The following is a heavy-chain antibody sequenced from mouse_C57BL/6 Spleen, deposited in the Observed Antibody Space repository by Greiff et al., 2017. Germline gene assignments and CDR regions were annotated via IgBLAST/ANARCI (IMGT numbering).Heavy chain of an antibody. CDR2: IYPGSGST. Sequence: VQLQQPGAELVKPGASVKMSCKASGYTFTSYWITWVKQRPGQGLEWIGDIYPGSGSTNYNEKFKSKATLTVDTSSSTAYMQLSSLTSEDSAVYYCAKDWAHYYGSRAWFAYWGQGTLVTVSA. J-gene: IGHJ3*01. D-gene: IGHD1-1*01. V-gene: IGHV1-55*01. CDR1: GYTFTSYW. CDR3: AKDWAHYYGSRAWFAY.